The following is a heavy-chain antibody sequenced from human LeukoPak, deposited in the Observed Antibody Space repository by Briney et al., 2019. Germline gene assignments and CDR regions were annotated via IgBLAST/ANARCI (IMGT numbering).Heavy chain of an antibody. CDR2: IYYDGDKK. V-gene: IGHV3-30*04. Sequence: PGRSLRLSCEASGVTFSNHAMQLARQAPGKGLEWVALIYYDGDKKYYAESLQGRFTISRDNSKNTVYLEMDSLRADDTAVYYCARDRQRTVTTFLVSWGRGTLVTVSS. J-gene: IGHJ4*02. CDR1: GVTFSNHA. CDR3: ARDRQRTVTTFLVS. D-gene: IGHD4-17*01.